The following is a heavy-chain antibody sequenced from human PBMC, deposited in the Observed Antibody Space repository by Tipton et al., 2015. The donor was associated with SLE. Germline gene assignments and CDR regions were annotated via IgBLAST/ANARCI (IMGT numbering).Heavy chain of an antibody. V-gene: IGHV4-61*10. CDR3: ARGGVLGFHPSAFDI. CDR1: GGSISSGSYY. D-gene: IGHD3-10*01. Sequence: TLSLTCTVSGGSISSGSYYWSWIRQPAGKGLEWIGSTNYSGSTNYNPSLKSRVTISLDTSKSQFSLKLSSVTAADTAAYYCARGGVLGFHPSAFDIWGQGTMVTVSS. J-gene: IGHJ3*02. CDR2: TNYSGST.